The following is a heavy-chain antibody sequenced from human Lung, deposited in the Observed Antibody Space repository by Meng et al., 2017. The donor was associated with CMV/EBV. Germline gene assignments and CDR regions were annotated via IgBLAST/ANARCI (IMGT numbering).Heavy chain of an antibody. D-gene: IGHD6-19*01. CDR1: GYTFTHHG. V-gene: IGHV1-18*01. CDR2: ISCYNGDT. CDR3: ARDPSNTSGRYAYFDY. J-gene: IGHJ4*02. Sequence: PLVQSWDAVKKPGASVRVSCKAFGYTFTHHGISWIRQAPGKGLEWMGWISCYNGDTNYAQKLQGRVTMTTDTSTNTAYMDLRGLRSDDTAVYYCARDPSNTSGRYAYFDYWGQGTLVTVSS.